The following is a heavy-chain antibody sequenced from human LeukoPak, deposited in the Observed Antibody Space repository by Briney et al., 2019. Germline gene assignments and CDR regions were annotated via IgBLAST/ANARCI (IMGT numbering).Heavy chain of an antibody. Sequence: ASVKVSFTASGYTFTSNYIHWVRQAPGQGLEWMGMIYPRDGSTSYAQKFQGRVTVTRDTSTSTVHMELSGLRSEDTAVYYCARDQEGFDYWGQGTLVTVSS. CDR1: GYTFTSNY. CDR2: IYPRDGST. J-gene: IGHJ4*02. CDR3: ARDQEGFDY. V-gene: IGHV1-46*01.